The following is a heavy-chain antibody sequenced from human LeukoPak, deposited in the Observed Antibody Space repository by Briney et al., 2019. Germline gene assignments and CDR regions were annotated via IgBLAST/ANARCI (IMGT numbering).Heavy chain of an antibody. V-gene: IGHV3-21*01. J-gene: IGHJ5*02. CDR3: ARETGYSNSPLDWFDP. Sequence: SGGSLRLSCAASGFTFSSYSMNWVRQAPGKGLEWVSSISSSSSYIYYADSVKGRFTISRDNAKNSLYLQMNSLRAEDTAVYYCARETGYSNSPLDWFDPWGQGTLVTVSS. CDR1: GFTFSSYS. CDR2: ISSSSSYI. D-gene: IGHD6-13*01.